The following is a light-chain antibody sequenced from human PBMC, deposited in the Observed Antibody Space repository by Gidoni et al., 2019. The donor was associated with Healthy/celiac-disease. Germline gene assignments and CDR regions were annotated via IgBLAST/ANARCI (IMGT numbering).Light chain of an antibody. CDR1: QSVSSSY. CDR3: QQRSNWPS. V-gene: IGKV3D-20*02. Sequence: IVLTQSPGTLSLSPGERATLSCRASQSVSSSYLAWYQQKPGQAPRLLIYDASNSATGIPARFSGSGSGTDFTLTISSLEPEDVAVYYCQQRSNWPSCGPGTKVDIK. J-gene: IGKJ3*01. CDR2: DAS.